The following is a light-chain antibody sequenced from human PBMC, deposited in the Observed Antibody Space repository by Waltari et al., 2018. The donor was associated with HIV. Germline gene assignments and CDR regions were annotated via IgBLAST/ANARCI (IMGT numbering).Light chain of an antibody. V-gene: IGLV1-51*01. CDR1: SPNIGSNR. CDR3: GTWDSSLTAVL. CDR2: DNT. Sequence: QSVLTQPPSVSAAPGQKVTISCSGSSPNIGSNRVFWYQQLPGTAPKLLIYDNTQRPSGIPDRFSGAQSGTLATLGITGLQTGDEADYYCGTWDSSLTAVLFGGGTKLTVL. J-gene: IGLJ2*01.